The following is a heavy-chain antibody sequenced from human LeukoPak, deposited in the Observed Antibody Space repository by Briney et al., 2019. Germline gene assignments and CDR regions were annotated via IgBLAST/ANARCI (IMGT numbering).Heavy chain of an antibody. J-gene: IGHJ5*02. CDR3: AKHLLWGCTSTNCYANWFDP. CDR2: ISGSGGST. CDR1: GFAFSSYW. D-gene: IGHD2-2*01. V-gene: IGHV3-23*01. Sequence: GGSLRLSCAASGFAFSSYWMSWVRQAPGKGLEWVSAISGSGGSTYYADSVKGRFTISRDNSTNTLYLQMNSLRAEDTAVYYCAKHLLWGCTSTNCYANWFDPWGQGTLVTVSS.